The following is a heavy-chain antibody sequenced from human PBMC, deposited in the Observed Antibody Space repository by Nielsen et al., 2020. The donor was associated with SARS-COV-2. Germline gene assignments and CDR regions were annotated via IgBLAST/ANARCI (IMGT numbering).Heavy chain of an antibody. D-gene: IGHD2-15*01. V-gene: IGHV3-33*01. CDR2: IWYDGGNE. CDR3: ARDAYCSCGSCDWYFDL. Sequence: GESLKISCAASGFTFSSYAMHWVRQAPGKGLEWVAVIWYDGGNEYYADSVKGRFTISRDNPKNTLYLEMSSLRAEDTAIYYCARDAYCSCGSCDWYFDLWGRGTLVTVSS. CDR1: GFTFSSYA. J-gene: IGHJ2*01.